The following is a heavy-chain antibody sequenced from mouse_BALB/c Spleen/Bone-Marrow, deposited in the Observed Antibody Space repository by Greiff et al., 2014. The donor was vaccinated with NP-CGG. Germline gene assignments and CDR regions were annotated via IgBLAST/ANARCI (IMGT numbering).Heavy chain of an antibody. CDR2: ISTYSGNT. CDR1: GYTFTDYA. CDR3: ARYGYGSSYYAMDY. J-gene: IGHJ4*01. V-gene: IGHV1-67*01. D-gene: IGHD1-1*01. Sequence: VQLQESGPELVRPGVSVKISCKGSGYTFTDYAMHWVKQSHAKSLEWIGVISTYSGNTNYNQKFKGKATMTVDKSSSTAYMDLARLTSEDSAIYYCARYGYGSSYYAMDYWGQGTSVTVSS.